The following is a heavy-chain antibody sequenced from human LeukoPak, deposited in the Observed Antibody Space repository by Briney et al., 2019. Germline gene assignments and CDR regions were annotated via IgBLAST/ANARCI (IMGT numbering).Heavy chain of an antibody. CDR3: ARDGTVFDFGDY. CDR1: GFTFSSYA. D-gene: IGHD3-10*02. CDR2: ISYDGSNK. J-gene: IGHJ4*02. Sequence: PGRSLRLSCAASGFTFSSYAMNWVRQAPGKGLEWVAVISYDGSNKYYADSVKGRFTISRDNSKNTLYLQMNSLRAEDTAVYYCARDGTVFDFGDYWGQGTLVTVSS. V-gene: IGHV3-30-3*01.